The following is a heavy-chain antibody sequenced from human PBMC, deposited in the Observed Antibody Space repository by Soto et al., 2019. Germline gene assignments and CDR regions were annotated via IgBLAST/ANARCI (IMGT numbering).Heavy chain of an antibody. CDR2: IFYSGST. CDR1: GGSISSYY. V-gene: IGHV4-59*01. D-gene: IGHD3-10*02. CDR3: ASMIGDPVLSFDS. J-gene: IGHJ5*01. Sequence: QVQLQESGPGLVKPSETLSLTCTVSGGSISSYYWSWIRQPPGKGLEWIGFIFYSGSTSYNPSLKSRVTISIATSEYQFSRKLNSVTAADTAVYYCASMIGDPVLSFDSWGQGTLVAVSS.